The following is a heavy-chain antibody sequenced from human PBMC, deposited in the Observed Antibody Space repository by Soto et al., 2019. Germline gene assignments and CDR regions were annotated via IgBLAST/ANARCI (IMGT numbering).Heavy chain of an antibody. D-gene: IGHD5-18*01. CDR1: GFTFSSYG. CDR3: TTSGYSYGYHFDY. V-gene: IGHV3-15*01. CDR2: IKSKTDGGTT. Sequence: GGSLRLCCAASGFTFSSYGMHWVRQAPGKGLEWVGRIKSKTDGGTTDYAAPVKGRFTISRDDSKNTLYLQMNSLKTEDTAVFYCTTSGYSYGYHFDYWGQGTLVTVSS. J-gene: IGHJ4*02.